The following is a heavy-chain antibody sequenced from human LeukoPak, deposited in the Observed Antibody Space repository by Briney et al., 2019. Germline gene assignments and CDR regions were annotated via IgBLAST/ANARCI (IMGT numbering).Heavy chain of an antibody. CDR2: IWYDGSNK. J-gene: IGHJ4*02. V-gene: IGHV3-33*08. CDR3: ARDLYSSSCDY. Sequence: GGSLRLSCAASGFTFSSYGMHWVRQAPGKGLEWVAVIWYDGSNKYYADSVKGRFTISRDDSENTLYLQMDSLRVGDTAVYYCARDLYSSSCDYWGQGTLVTVSS. D-gene: IGHD6-13*01. CDR1: GFTFSSYG.